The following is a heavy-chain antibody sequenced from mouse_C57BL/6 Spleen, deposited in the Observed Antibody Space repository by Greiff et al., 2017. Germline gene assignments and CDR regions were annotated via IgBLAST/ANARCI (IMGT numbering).Heavy chain of an antibody. CDR2: ISSGGSYT. J-gene: IGHJ4*01. CDR3: ARQGDYYGSSLYYYAMDY. D-gene: IGHD1-1*01. CDR1: GFTFSSYG. Sequence: EVKLMESGGDLVKPGGSLKLSCAASGFTFSSYGMSWVRQTPDKRLEWVATISSGGSYTYYPDSVKGRFTISRDNAKNTLYLQMSSLKSEDTAMYYCARQGDYYGSSLYYYAMDYWGQGTSVTVSS. V-gene: IGHV5-6*01.